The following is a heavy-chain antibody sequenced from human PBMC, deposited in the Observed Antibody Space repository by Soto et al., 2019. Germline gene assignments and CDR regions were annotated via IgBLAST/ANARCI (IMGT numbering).Heavy chain of an antibody. J-gene: IGHJ6*03. CDR1: GGSISSYY. CDR3: ARHYCSGGSCYPYYYYYYMDV. V-gene: IGHV4-59*08. D-gene: IGHD2-15*01. Sequence: PSETLSLTYTVSGGSISSYYWSWIRQPPGKGLEWIGYIYYSGSTNYNPSLKSRVTISVDTSKNQFSLKLSSVTAADTAVYYCARHYCSGGSCYPYYYYYYMDVWGKGTTVTVSS. CDR2: IYYSGST.